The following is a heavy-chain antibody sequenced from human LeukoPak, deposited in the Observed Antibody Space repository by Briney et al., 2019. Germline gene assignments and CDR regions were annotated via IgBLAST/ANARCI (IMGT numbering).Heavy chain of an antibody. CDR2: ISSSSSYI. Sequence: GGSLRLSCAASGFTFSSYSMNWVRQAPGKGLEWVSSISSSSSYIYYADSVKGRFTISRDNAKNSLYLQMNSLRAEDTAVYYCARDLGVYCGGDCPLDYWGQGTLVTVSS. V-gene: IGHV3-21*01. CDR1: GFTFSSYS. J-gene: IGHJ4*02. D-gene: IGHD2-21*02. CDR3: ARDLGVYCGGDCPLDY.